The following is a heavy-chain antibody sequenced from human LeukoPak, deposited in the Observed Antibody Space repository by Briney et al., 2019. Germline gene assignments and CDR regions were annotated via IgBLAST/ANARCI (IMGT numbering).Heavy chain of an antibody. CDR2: IYYSGST. CDR3: ARVREVIYYAFDI. J-gene: IGHJ3*02. Sequence: SETLSLTCTVSGGSISSYYWSWIRQPPGKGLEWIGYIYYSGSTNYNPSLKSRVTISVDTSKNQFSLKLSSVTAADTAVYYCARVREVIYYAFDIWGQGTMVTVSS. CDR1: GGSISSYY. D-gene: IGHD3-22*01. V-gene: IGHV4-59*01.